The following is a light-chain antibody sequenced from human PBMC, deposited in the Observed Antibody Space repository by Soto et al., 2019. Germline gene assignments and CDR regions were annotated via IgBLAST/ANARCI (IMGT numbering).Light chain of an antibody. CDR2: DAS. V-gene: IGKV1-39*01. J-gene: IGKJ1*01. CDR1: QFVSSY. CDR3: QQNYNTPQT. Sequence: DIQMTQSPSSLSASVGDRVTITCRASQFVSSYLNWYQQKPGKAPRLLIYDASSLQSGVPSRFSGSGSGTDFTLTISSLQPEDFATYYCQQNYNTPQTFGQGTKVEIK.